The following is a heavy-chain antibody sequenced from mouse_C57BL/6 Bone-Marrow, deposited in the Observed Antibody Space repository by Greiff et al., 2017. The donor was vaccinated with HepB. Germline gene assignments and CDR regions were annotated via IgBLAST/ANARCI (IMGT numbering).Heavy chain of an antibody. D-gene: IGHD1-1*01. CDR2: IHPNSGST. V-gene: IGHV1-64*01. J-gene: IGHJ2*01. CDR1: GYTFTSYW. Sequence: QVQLQQPGAELVKPGASVKLSCKASGYTFTSYWMHWVKQRPGQGLEWIGMIHPNSGSTNYNEKFKSKATLTVDKPSSTAYMQLSSLTSEDSAVYYCARSLIYYYGSTDYWGQGTTLTVSS. CDR3: ARSLIYYYGSTDY.